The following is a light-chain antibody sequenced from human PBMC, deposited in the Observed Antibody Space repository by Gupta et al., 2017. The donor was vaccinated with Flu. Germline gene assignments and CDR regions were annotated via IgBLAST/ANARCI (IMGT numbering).Light chain of an antibody. CDR2: VAS. CDR1: ESINTY. CDR3: QQSQSTWLT. V-gene: IGKV1-39*01. Sequence: GDRVTITCRTSESINTYLNWYQQKPGKAPKLLIYVASHLQSGVPSRFSGSGSGTDFTLTVSNIQLEDFATYYCQQSQSTWLTFGGGTKVEI. J-gene: IGKJ4*01.